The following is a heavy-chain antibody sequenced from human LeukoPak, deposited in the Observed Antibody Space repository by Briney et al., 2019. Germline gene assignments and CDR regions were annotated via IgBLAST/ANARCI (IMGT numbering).Heavy chain of an antibody. V-gene: IGHV4-39*07. D-gene: IGHD6-13*01. J-gene: IGHJ4*02. Sequence: SETLSLTCIVSGGSITGGSYYWAWIRQPPGTGLEWIGSIYYSGSTHYNSSLKSRVSISVDTSKNQFSLKLSSVTAADTAVYYCAREAYMSSSWYYLDYWGQGTLVTVSS. CDR1: GGSITGGSYY. CDR2: IYYSGST. CDR3: AREAYMSSSWYYLDY.